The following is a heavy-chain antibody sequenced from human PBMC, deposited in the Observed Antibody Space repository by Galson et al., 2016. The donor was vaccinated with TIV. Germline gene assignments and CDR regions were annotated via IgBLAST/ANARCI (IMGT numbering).Heavy chain of an antibody. CDR2: ISGYSGNT. V-gene: IGHV1-18*01. CDR3: ARGRMSPLVGATQDF. J-gene: IGHJ4*02. Sequence: SVKVSCKASGYTFTDYGISWVRQAPGQGLEWMGCISGYSGNTNHAQKVQGRVTMTTNTPTRTAYMELRSLRSDDTAVYYCARGRMSPLVGATQDFRAQGTLVSVSS. D-gene: IGHD1-26*01. CDR1: GYTFTDYG.